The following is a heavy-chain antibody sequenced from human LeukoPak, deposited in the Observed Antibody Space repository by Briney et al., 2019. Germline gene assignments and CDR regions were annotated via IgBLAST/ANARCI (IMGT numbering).Heavy chain of an antibody. V-gene: IGHV1-69*13. CDR1: GYTFTSYG. CDR3: AREGPYSSSWSPSFGY. J-gene: IGHJ4*02. CDR2: IIPIFGTA. Sequence: GASVKVSCKASGYTFTSYGISWVRQAPGQGLEWMGGIIPIFGTANYAQKFQGRVTITADESTSTAYMELSSLRSEGTAVYYCAREGPYSSSWSPSFGYWGQGTLVTVSS. D-gene: IGHD6-13*01.